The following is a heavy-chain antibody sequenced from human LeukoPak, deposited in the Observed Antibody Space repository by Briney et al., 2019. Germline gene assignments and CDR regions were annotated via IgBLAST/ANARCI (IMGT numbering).Heavy chain of an antibody. CDR1: GFTFRDYA. J-gene: IGHJ4*02. CDR3: TRDSGSGAFDY. CDR2: IRSKAYGGTT. D-gene: IGHD3-10*01. Sequence: GGSLRLSCTASGFTFRDYAMSWVRQAPGKGLEWVGFIRSKAYGGTTEYAASVKGRFTISRDDSKSIAYLQMNSLKTEDTAVYYCTRDSGSGAFDYWGQGTLVTVSS. V-gene: IGHV3-49*04.